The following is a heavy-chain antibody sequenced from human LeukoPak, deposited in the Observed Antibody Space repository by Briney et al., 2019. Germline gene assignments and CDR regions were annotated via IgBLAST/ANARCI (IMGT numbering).Heavy chain of an antibody. CDR1: GGSFSGYY. V-gene: IGHV4-34*01. CDR2: INHSGST. CDR3: ASLDTAYYYYYYMDV. J-gene: IGHJ6*03. Sequence: SETLSLTCAVYGGSFSGYYWSWIRQPPGKGLEWIGEINHSGSTNYNPSLKSRVTISVDTSKNQFSLKLSSVTAADTAVYYCASLDTAYYYYYYMDVWGKGTTATVSS. D-gene: IGHD5-18*01.